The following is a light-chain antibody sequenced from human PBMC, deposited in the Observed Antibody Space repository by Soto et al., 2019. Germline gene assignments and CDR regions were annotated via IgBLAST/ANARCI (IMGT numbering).Light chain of an antibody. CDR2: AAS. Sequence: DIQMAHSPSSLSASLGDSVSITCRASQSIGYYLNWYQVKPGKAPTLLISAASSLQPGVPPQFSGSGSGTDFTLTISNLQPDNFATYYCQQCHSTPLTFGQGTKVEIK. CDR1: QSIGYY. CDR3: QQCHSTPLT. V-gene: IGKV1-39*01. J-gene: IGKJ1*01.